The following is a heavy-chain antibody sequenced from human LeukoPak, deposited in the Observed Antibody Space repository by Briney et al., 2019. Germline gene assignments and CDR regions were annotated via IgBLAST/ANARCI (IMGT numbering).Heavy chain of an antibody. CDR2: ISAYNGNT. V-gene: IGHV1-18*01. Sequence: ASVKVSCKASGYTFTRYGISWVRQAPGQGLEWMGWISAYNGNTNYAQKLQGRVTMTTDTSTSTAYMELRSLRSDDTAVYYCARFLDDFWSGYWKSSAFDIWGQGTMVTVSS. CDR1: GYTFTRYG. J-gene: IGHJ3*02. CDR3: ARFLDDFWSGYWKSSAFDI. D-gene: IGHD3-3*01.